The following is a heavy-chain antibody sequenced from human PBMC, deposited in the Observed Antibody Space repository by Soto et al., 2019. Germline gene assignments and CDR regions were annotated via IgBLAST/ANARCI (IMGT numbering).Heavy chain of an antibody. CDR3: ARAVTAATIFDY. Sequence: SVKVSCKASGGTFSSYAISWVRQAPGQGLEWMGGIIPIFGTANYAQKFQGRVTITADKSTGTAYMELSSLRSEDTAVYYCARAVTAATIFDYWGQGTLVTVSS. D-gene: IGHD2-15*01. V-gene: IGHV1-69*06. CDR2: IIPIFGTA. CDR1: GGTFSSYA. J-gene: IGHJ4*02.